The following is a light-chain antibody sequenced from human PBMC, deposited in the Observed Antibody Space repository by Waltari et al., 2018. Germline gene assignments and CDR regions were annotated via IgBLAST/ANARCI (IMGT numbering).Light chain of an antibody. V-gene: IGLV2-8*01. J-gene: IGLJ2*01. Sequence: QSALTQPPSASGSPGQSVTISCTGTSSDVGTYDYVSWYQQHPGVAPNLMIYEVTKRPSGVPERFSGSKSGNTASLTVSGLQAEDEADYYCSSYAGNNNVVFGGGTKLTVL. CDR3: SSYAGNNNVV. CDR1: SSDVGTYDY. CDR2: EVT.